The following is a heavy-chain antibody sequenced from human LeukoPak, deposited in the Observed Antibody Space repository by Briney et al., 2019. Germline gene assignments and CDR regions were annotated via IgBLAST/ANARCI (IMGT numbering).Heavy chain of an antibody. Sequence: ASVKVSCKASGYTFTGYYMHWVRQAPGQGLEWMGWINPNSGGTNYAQKFQGRVTMTRDTSISTAYMELSRLRSDDTAVYYCARDLYYDFWSAASSGYFDYWGQGTLVIVSS. V-gene: IGHV1-2*02. CDR2: INPNSGGT. CDR1: GYTFTGYY. J-gene: IGHJ4*02. CDR3: ARDLYYDFWSAASSGYFDY. D-gene: IGHD3-3*01.